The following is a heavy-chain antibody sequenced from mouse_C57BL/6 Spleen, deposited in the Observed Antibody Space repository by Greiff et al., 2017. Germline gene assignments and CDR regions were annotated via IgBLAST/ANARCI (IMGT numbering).Heavy chain of an antibody. CDR3: ARSQNYGSSFYAMDY. Sequence: VQLQQPGAELVKPGASVKLSCKASGYTFTSYWMHWVKQRPGQGLEWIGMIHPNSGSTNYNEKFKSKATLTVDKSSSTAYMQLSSLTSEDSAVYYCARSQNYGSSFYAMDYWGQGTSVTVSS. CDR2: IHPNSGST. CDR1: GYTFTSYW. J-gene: IGHJ4*01. V-gene: IGHV1-64*01. D-gene: IGHD1-1*01.